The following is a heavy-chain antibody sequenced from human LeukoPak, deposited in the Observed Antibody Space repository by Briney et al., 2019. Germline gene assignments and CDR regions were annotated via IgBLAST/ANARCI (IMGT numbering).Heavy chain of an antibody. CDR3: ARNYDFWSGYLGWFDP. CDR1: GGSFSGYY. J-gene: IGHJ5*02. CDR2: INHSGST. D-gene: IGHD3-3*01. Sequence: SETLSLTCAVYGGSFSGYYWSRIRQPPGKGLEWIGEINHSGSTNYNPSLKSRVTISVDTSKNQFSLKLSSVTAADTAVYYCARNYDFWSGYLGWFDPWGQGTLVTVSS. V-gene: IGHV4-34*01.